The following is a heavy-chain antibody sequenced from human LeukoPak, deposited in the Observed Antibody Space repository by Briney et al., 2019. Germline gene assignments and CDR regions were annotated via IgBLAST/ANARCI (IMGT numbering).Heavy chain of an antibody. D-gene: IGHD2-21*02. CDR1: GFTFSDYA. V-gene: IGHV3-23*01. Sequence: GGSLRLSCAASGFTFSDYAMGWVRQAPGKGLEWVSAIRGGDGSSYYTDSVKGRFTISRDNSKNALYLQMNSLRAEDTAVYYCARLRSGVDFGFDYWGQGTLVTVSS. J-gene: IGHJ4*02. CDR3: ARLRSGVDFGFDY. CDR2: IRGGDGSS.